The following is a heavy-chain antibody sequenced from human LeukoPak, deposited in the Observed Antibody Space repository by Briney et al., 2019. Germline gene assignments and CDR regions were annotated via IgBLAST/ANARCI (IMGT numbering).Heavy chain of an antibody. CDR1: GESFSGYS. D-gene: IGHD2-2*01. Sequence: SETLSLTCAVYGESFSGYSWNWIRQSPGKGLEWIGEINHSGSTNYNPSLKSRVTISVDTSKNQTSKRQFSLKLNSVTAADTAVYYCTRERSTPGINWFDPWGQGTLVTVSS. CDR3: TRERSTPGINWFDP. J-gene: IGHJ5*02. CDR2: INHSGST. V-gene: IGHV4-34*01.